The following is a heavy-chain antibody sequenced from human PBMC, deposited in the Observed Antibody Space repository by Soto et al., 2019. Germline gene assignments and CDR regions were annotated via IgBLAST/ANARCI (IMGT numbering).Heavy chain of an antibody. V-gene: IGHV4-31*03. Sequence: PSETLSLTCTVSGGSISSGGYYWSWIRQHPGKGLEWIGYIYYSGSTYYNPSLKSRVTISVDTSKNQFSLKLSSVTAADTAVYYCAREASRPYSSSWYAPYYYGMDVWGQGTTVTVSS. D-gene: IGHD6-13*01. CDR3: AREASRPYSSSWYAPYYYGMDV. CDR1: GGSISSGGYY. CDR2: IYYSGST. J-gene: IGHJ6*02.